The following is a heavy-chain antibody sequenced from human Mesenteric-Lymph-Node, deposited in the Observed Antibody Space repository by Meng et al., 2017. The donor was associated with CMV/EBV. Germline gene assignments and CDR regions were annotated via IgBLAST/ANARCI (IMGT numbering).Heavy chain of an antibody. J-gene: IGHJ4*02. V-gene: IGHV5-51*01. CDR3: ARSLGTSVTTFDY. Sequence: GESLKISCKGSGYSFTNYWIGWVRQMPGKGLEWMGIIYPGDSDTRYSPSFQGQVTISADRSISTAYLQWSSLKASDTAMYYCARSLGTSVTTFDYWGQGTLVTVSS. CDR1: GYSFTNYW. CDR2: IYPGDSDT. D-gene: IGHD4-17*01.